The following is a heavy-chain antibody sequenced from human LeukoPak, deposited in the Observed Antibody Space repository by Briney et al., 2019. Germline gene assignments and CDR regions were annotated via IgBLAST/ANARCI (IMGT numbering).Heavy chain of an antibody. J-gene: IGHJ3*02. CDR2: ISGSGGST. CDR3: AKEGHYYDSSGQDDAFDI. CDR1: GFSFSTYE. V-gene: IGHV3-23*01. D-gene: IGHD3-22*01. Sequence: GGSLRLSCVGSGFSFSTYEMNWVRQAPGKGLEWVSAISGSGGSTYYADSVKGRFTISRDNSKNTLYLQMNSLRAEDTAVYYCAKEGHYYDSSGQDDAFDIWGQGTMVTVSS.